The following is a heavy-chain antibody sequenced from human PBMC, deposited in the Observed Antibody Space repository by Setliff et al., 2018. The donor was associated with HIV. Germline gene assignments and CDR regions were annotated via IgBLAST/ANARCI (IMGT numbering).Heavy chain of an antibody. CDR2: INPNSGGT. D-gene: IGHD2-8*01. V-gene: IGHV1-2*06. Sequence: ASVKASCKASGYTFTDYYTHWVRQAPGQGLEWMGRINPNSGGTNHAQKFQGRVTMTRDTASSTAYMELSRLRSDDTAVYYCATKVYCTNGVCLDAFDLWGQGTMVTVS. CDR3: ATKVYCTNGVCLDAFDL. CDR1: GYTFTDYY. J-gene: IGHJ3*01.